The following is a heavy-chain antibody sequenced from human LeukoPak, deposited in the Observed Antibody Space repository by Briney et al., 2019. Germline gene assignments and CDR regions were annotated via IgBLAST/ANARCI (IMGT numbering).Heavy chain of an antibody. CDR1: GDSISNSRHY. CDR3: ARDGVVTMELDY. J-gene: IGHJ4*02. Sequence: SQTLSLTCTVSGDSISNSRHYWSWIRQPAGKGLEWIGRIYPSGSTNYNPSLKSRLTISLDTSKNQFSLNLKSVTAADTAMYYCARDGVVTMELDYWGQGTLVTVSS. CDR2: IYPSGST. V-gene: IGHV4-61*02. D-gene: IGHD3-3*01.